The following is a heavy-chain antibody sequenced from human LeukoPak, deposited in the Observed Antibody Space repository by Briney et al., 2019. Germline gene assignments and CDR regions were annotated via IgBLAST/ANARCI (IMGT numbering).Heavy chain of an antibody. CDR1: GGSISSYRFY. J-gene: IGHJ4*02. Sequence: PSETLSLTCKVSGGSISSYRFYWTWVRQPAGKGLEWIGRIKSSNTNYNPSLKSRVSISLDTSTNQFSLKLSSLTAADTAVYYCARVPDWTYVPDYWGQGTLVTVSS. CDR3: ARVPDWTYVPDY. CDR2: IKSSNT. V-gene: IGHV4-61*02. D-gene: IGHD3-16*01.